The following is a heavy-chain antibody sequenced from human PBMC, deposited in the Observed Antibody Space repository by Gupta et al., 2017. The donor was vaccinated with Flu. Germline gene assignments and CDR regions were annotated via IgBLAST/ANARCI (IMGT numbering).Heavy chain of an antibody. Sequence: SWIRQPPGTGLEWFGYIYYSGSANYNPSLKSRVTMSVYTSKTPFSLRLREVNAAATAVYYCARESLNSWYGPWGQGTLVTVSS. J-gene: IGHJ5*02. CDR3: ARESLNSWYGP. CDR2: IYYSGSA. V-gene: IGHV4-59*01.